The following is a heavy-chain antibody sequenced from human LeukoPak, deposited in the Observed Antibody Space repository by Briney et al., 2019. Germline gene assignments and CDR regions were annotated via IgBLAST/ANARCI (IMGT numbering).Heavy chain of an antibody. V-gene: IGHV4-4*07. J-gene: IGHJ4*02. Sequence: PSETLSLTCTVSGGSISSYYWSWIRQPAGKGLEWIGRIYTSGSTNYNPSLKSRVTMSVDTSKNQFSLKLSSVTAANTAVYYCARSPLIVVWGSYRPAHFDYWGQGTLVTVSS. CDR1: GGSISSYY. D-gene: IGHD3-16*02. CDR2: IYTSGST. CDR3: ARSPLIVVWGSYRPAHFDY.